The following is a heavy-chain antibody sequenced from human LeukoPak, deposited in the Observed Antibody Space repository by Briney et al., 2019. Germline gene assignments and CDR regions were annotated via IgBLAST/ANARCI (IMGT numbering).Heavy chain of an antibody. D-gene: IGHD7-27*01. CDR3: ARQLGILIDY. CDR2: IYYSGST. CDR1: GGSFSGYY. Sequence: SETLSLTCAVYGGSFSGYYWSWIRQPPGKGLEWIGYIYYSGSTNYNPSLKSRVTISVDTSKNQFSLKLSSVTAADTAVYYCARQLGILIDYWGQGTLVTVSS. J-gene: IGHJ4*02. V-gene: IGHV4-59*01.